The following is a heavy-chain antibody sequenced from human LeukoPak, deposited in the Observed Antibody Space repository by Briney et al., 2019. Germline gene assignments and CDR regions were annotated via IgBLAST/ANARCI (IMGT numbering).Heavy chain of an antibody. CDR1: GFTFGSYA. CDR3: AKGGGGSRSSHVSH. CDR2: ISDSGDST. J-gene: IGHJ4*02. D-gene: IGHD2-15*01. V-gene: IGHV3-23*01. Sequence: GGSPRLSCAASGFTFGSYAMSWVRQAPGKGLEWVSVISDSGDSTFYADSVKGRFTISRDNSKNTLYLQMDSLRAEDTAVYHCAKGGGGSRSSHVSHWGQGTLVTVSS.